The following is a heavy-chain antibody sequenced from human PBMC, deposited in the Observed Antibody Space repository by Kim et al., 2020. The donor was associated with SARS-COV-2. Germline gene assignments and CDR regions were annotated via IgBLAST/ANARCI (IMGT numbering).Heavy chain of an antibody. J-gene: IGHJ4*02. Sequence: KYSQKFQGRVTITRDTSASTAYMELSSLRSEDTAVYYCARAGSPVGGFDYWGQGTLVTVSS. CDR3: ARAGSPVGGFDY. V-gene: IGHV1-3*01. D-gene: IGHD2-15*01.